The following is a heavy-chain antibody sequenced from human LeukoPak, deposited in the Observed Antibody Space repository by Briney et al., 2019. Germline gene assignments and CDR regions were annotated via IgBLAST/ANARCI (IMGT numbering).Heavy chain of an antibody. D-gene: IGHD5-24*01. J-gene: IGHJ4*02. V-gene: IGHV3-7*01. Sequence: GGSLRLSCAASGFTFSSYWMSWVRQAPGKGLEWVANIKQDGSEKYYVDSVKGRFTISRDNAKKSLFLQMNSLRAEDTAVYYCARGAGPVQMATYGDYWGQGTLVTVSS. CDR2: IKQDGSEK. CDR3: ARGAGPVQMATYGDY. CDR1: GFTFSSYW.